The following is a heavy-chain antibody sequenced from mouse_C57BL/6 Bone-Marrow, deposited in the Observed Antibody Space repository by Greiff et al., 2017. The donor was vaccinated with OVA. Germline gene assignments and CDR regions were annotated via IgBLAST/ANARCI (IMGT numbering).Heavy chain of an antibody. J-gene: IGHJ2*01. Sequence: VQLVESGAELARPGASVKLSCKASGYTFTSYGISWVKQRTGQGLEWIGEIYPRSGNTYYNEKFKGKATLTADKSSSTAYMELRSLTSEDSAVYVCASGRRGYFDYWGQGTTLTVSS. D-gene: IGHD4-1*01. CDR2: IYPRSGNT. CDR3: ASGRRGYFDY. CDR1: GYTFTSYG. V-gene: IGHV1-81*01.